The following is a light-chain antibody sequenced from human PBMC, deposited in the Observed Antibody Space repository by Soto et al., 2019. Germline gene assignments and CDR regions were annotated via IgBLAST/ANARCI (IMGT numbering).Light chain of an antibody. CDR1: QNIRSW. Sequence: DMPMTQSPTTLSASVGDRVTITCRASQNIRSWLAWYQQKPGKAPKVLIYDASTLESGVPSRFRGSGFGTEFTLTISSLQPDDFATYHCHHYNGYFGQGTKLEIK. J-gene: IGKJ2*01. V-gene: IGKV1-5*01. CDR2: DAS. CDR3: HHYNGY.